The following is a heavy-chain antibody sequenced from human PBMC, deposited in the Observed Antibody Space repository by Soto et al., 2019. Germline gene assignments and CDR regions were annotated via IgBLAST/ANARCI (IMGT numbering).Heavy chain of an antibody. CDR3: ARGGDSSGSWPRY. V-gene: IGHV3-23*01. D-gene: IGHD3-22*01. Sequence: EVQLLESWGGLVQPGGSLRLSCAASGFTFSSYAMSWVRQAPGKGLEWVSAISGSGGSTYYADSVKGRFTISRDNAKNSLYLQMNSLRVEDTAVYYCARGGDSSGSWPRYWGQGTLVTVSS. CDR1: GFTFSSYA. CDR2: ISGSGGST. J-gene: IGHJ4*02.